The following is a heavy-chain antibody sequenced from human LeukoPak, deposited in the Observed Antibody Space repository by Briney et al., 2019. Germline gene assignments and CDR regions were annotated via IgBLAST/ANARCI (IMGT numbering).Heavy chain of an antibody. CDR3: AQTGTTGSATFDY. CDR2: ITNDGSST. Sequence: PGGSLRLSCAASGLTFSSHWMHWVRQAPGKGLVWVSRITNDGSSTTYADSVKGRFTISRDNAKNMLYLQVNSLRAEDTAVYYCAQTGTTGSATFDYWGQGTLVTVSS. V-gene: IGHV3-74*01. J-gene: IGHJ4*02. D-gene: IGHD1-1*01. CDR1: GLTFSSHW.